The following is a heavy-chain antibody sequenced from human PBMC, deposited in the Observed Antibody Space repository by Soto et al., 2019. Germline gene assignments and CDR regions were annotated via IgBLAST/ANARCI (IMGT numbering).Heavy chain of an antibody. D-gene: IGHD6-13*01. Sequence: ASVKVSCKASGYTFTGYYMHWVRQAPGQGLEWMGWINPNSGGTNYAQKFQGRVTMTRDTSISTAYMELSRLRSDDTAVYYCARSIGIAAAGPDYWGQGTPVTVSS. CDR3: ARSIGIAAAGPDY. V-gene: IGHV1-2*02. CDR2: INPNSGGT. CDR1: GYTFTGYY. J-gene: IGHJ4*02.